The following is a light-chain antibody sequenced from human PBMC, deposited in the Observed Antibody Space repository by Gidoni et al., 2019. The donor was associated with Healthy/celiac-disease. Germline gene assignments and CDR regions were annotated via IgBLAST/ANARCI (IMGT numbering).Light chain of an antibody. V-gene: IGKV3-11*01. CDR1: QSVSSY. CDR2: DAA. CDR3: QQRSNWYT. J-gene: IGKJ2*01. Sequence: EIVLTQSPATLSLSPGESATLSCRASQSVSSYLAWYQQKPGQAPRLLIYDAANRATGIPARFSGSGSGTDFTLTISSLEPEDSAVYYCQQRSNWYTFGQRTKLEIK.